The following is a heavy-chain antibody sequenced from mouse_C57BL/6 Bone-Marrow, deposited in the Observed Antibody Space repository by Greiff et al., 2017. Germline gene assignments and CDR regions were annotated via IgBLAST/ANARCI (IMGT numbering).Heavy chain of an antibody. Sequence: QVQLQQPGAELVKPGASVKLSCKASGYTFTSYWMHWVKQRPGRGLAWIGRIDPNSGGTKYNEKFKSKATLTVDKPSSTAYMQLSSLTSEDSAVYYCAYYYGSSYPSDWYFDVWGTGTTVTVSS. CDR2: IDPNSGGT. CDR1: GYTFTSYW. V-gene: IGHV1-72*01. CDR3: AYYYGSSYPSDWYFDV. D-gene: IGHD1-1*01. J-gene: IGHJ1*03.